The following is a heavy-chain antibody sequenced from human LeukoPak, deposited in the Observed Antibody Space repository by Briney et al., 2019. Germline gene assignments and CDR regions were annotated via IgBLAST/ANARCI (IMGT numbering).Heavy chain of an antibody. Sequence: QGPGQGLEWVTVISSDGSNIFNAASVKGRFTISRDNSKNTLYLQMNSLRAEDTAVYYCARGLLRAGYSGYDCLDYWGQGTLVTVSS. J-gene: IGHJ4*02. V-gene: IGHV3-30-3*01. CDR3: ARGLLRAGYSGYDCLDY. D-gene: IGHD5-12*01. CDR2: ISSDGSNI.